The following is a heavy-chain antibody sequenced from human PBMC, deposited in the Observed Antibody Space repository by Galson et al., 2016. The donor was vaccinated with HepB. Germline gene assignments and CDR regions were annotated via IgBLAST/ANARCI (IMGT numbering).Heavy chain of an antibody. V-gene: IGHV4-38-2*02. J-gene: IGHJ5*02. Sequence: ETLSLTCTVSGYSIGSGYYWGWIRQPPGKGLEWIAIIYHTGNTYYNPSLESRVTISVDTSKNQFSLKLNSVTAADTAVYYCAREGRWLRFKWFDPWGQGTLVTVSS. CDR1: GYSIGSGYY. CDR3: AREGRWLRFKWFDP. D-gene: IGHD5-12*01. CDR2: IYHTGNT.